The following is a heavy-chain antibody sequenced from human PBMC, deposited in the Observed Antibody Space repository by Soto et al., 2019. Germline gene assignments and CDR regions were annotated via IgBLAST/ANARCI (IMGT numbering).Heavy chain of an antibody. CDR2: ISSSSSYL. V-gene: IGHV3-21*01. Sequence: EVQLVESGGGLVKPGGSLRLSCAASGFTFSSYSMNWVRQAPGKGLEWVSSISSSSSYLYYADSVKGRFTISRDNAKNSLYLQMNSLRAEDTAVYYCARDARMDTAMVDCDYWGQGTLVTVSS. CDR3: ARDARMDTAMVDCDY. J-gene: IGHJ4*02. D-gene: IGHD5-18*01. CDR1: GFTFSSYS.